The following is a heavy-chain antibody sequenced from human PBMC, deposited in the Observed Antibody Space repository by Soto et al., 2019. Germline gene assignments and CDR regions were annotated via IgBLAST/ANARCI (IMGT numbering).Heavy chain of an antibody. J-gene: IGHJ4*02. V-gene: IGHV3-30*18. CDR2: ISYDGSNK. Sequence: GGSLRLSCAASGFTFSSYGMHWVRQAPGKGLEWVAVISYDGSNKYYADSVKGRFTISRDNSKNTLYLQMNSLRAEDTAVYYCAKDPVPTHYTMVRGVPQYFDYWGQGTLVTVSS. D-gene: IGHD3-10*01. CDR1: GFTFSSYG. CDR3: AKDPVPTHYTMVRGVPQYFDY.